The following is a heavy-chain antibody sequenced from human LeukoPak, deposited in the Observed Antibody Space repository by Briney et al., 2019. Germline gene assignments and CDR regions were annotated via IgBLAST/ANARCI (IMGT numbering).Heavy chain of an antibody. J-gene: IGHJ4*02. D-gene: IGHD6-19*01. CDR1: GGSISSYY. CDR2: IYYSGST. CDR3: AGIAVAGTFDY. V-gene: IGHV4-59*01. Sequence: SETLSLTCTVSGGSISSYYWSWIRQPPGKGLEWIGYIYYSGSTNYNPSLKSRVTISVDTSKNQFSLKLSSVTAADTAVYYCAGIAVAGTFDYWGQGTLVTVSS.